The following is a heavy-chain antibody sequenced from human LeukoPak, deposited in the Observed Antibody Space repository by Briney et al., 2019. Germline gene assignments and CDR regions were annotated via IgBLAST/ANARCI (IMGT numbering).Heavy chain of an antibody. J-gene: IGHJ4*02. CDR2: ISSSSSTI. CDR3: ARQWGYFDY. V-gene: IGHV3-48*01. Sequence: GGSLRLSCAASGFTFSSYSMNWVRQAPGKGLEWVSYISSSSSTIYYADSVKGRFTISRDNAKNSLYPQMNSLRAEDTAVYYCARQWGYFDYWGQGTLVTVSS. D-gene: IGHD3-16*01. CDR1: GFTFSSYS.